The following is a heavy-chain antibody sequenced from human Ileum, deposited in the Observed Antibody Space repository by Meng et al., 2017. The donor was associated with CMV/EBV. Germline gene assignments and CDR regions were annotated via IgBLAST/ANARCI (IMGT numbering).Heavy chain of an antibody. D-gene: IGHD1-26*01. CDR2: INGDGSRT. V-gene: IGHV3-74*01. J-gene: IGHJ4*02. Sequence: GALKISCEASGFTFSDYWIHWVRQAPGKGLVRVSSINGDGSRTSYADSVKGRFSISRDNAKNTVYVQMNSLRAEDTAVYYCANVRLGYWGQGTLVTVSS. CDR1: GFTFSDYW. CDR3: ANVRLGY.